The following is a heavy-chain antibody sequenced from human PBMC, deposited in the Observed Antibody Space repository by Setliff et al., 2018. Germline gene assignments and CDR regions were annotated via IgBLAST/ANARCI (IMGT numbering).Heavy chain of an antibody. D-gene: IGHD2-21*02. CDR3: ARGGVTAVWDLTD. CDR1: GGTFSDYY. Sequence: PSETLSLTCTAYGGTFSDYYWSWIRQPPGKGLEWIGYVFFTGDTDYNPSLGSRVTISLDRSKTPFSLKLSSVTAADTAVYYCARGGVTAVWDLTDWGQGTLVTVS. V-gene: IGHV4-59*01. CDR2: VFFTGDT. J-gene: IGHJ4*02.